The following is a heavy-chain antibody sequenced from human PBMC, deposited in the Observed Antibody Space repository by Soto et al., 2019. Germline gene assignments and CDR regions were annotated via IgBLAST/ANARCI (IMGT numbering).Heavy chain of an antibody. Sequence: EVQLLESGGGLVQPGGSLRLSCAASGFTFSSYAMSWVRQAPGKGLEWVSGISGGGGSTYFADSVKGRFTISRDNSKNTLYLQMNSLRAEDTAVYFCAKGSVVTYLGYWGQGTLFTVSS. CDR3: AKGSVVTYLGY. J-gene: IGHJ4*02. D-gene: IGHD3-22*01. CDR1: GFTFSSYA. V-gene: IGHV3-23*01. CDR2: ISGGGGST.